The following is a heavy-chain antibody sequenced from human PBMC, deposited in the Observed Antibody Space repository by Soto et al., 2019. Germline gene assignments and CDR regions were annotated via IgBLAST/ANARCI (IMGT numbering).Heavy chain of an antibody. CDR1: GYTFTSYG. D-gene: IGHD2-15*01. Sequence: GASVKVSCKASGYTFTSYGISWVRQAPGQGLDWMEWISAYNGNTKYAQDLQGRVTMTTDTSTSTAYMELRSLRSDDTAVYYCARFSGGSYNTYYFYYGMDVWGQGTTVTVSS. CDR2: ISAYNGNT. V-gene: IGHV1-18*01. CDR3: ARFSGGSYNTYYFYYGMDV. J-gene: IGHJ6*02.